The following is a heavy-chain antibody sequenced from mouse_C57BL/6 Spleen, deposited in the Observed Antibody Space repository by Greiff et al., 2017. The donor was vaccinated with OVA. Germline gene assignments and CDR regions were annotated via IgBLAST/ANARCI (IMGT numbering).Heavy chain of an antibody. CDR1: GYSFTGYY. Sequence: EVQGVESGPELVKPGASVKISCKASGYSFTGYYMNWVKQSPEKSLEWIGEINPSTGGTTYNQKFKAKATLTVDKSSSTAYMQLKSLTSEDSAVYYCARWDYGSSPYAMDYWGQGTSVTVSS. V-gene: IGHV1-42*01. CDR3: ARWDYGSSPYAMDY. CDR2: INPSTGGT. D-gene: IGHD1-1*01. J-gene: IGHJ4*01.